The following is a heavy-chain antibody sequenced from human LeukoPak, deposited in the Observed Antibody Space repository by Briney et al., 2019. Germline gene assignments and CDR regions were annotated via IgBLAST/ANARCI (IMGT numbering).Heavy chain of an antibody. CDR2: INHSGST. D-gene: IGHD2-21*02. J-gene: IGHJ5*02. V-gene: IGHV4-34*01. CDR1: GGSFSGYY. CDR3: ARSLCGGDCYYNWFDP. Sequence: SETLSLTCAVYGGSFSGYYWSWIRQPPGKGLEWIGEINHSGSTNYNPSLKSRVTISVDTSKNQFSLKLSSVTAADTAVYYCARSLCGGDCYYNWFDPWGQGTLVTVSS.